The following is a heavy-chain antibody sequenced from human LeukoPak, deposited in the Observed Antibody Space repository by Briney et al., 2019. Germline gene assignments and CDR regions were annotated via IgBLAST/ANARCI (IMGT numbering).Heavy chain of an antibody. Sequence: ASVKVSCKASGGTFSSYAISWVRQAPGQGLEWMGIINPSGGSTSYAQKFQGRVTMTRDMSTSTVYMELSSLRSEDTAVYYCARRKGEWLRLQHYYYYYMDVWGKGTTVTISS. D-gene: IGHD5-12*01. CDR1: GGTFSSYA. CDR2: INPSGGST. V-gene: IGHV1-46*01. J-gene: IGHJ6*03. CDR3: ARRKGEWLRLQHYYYYYMDV.